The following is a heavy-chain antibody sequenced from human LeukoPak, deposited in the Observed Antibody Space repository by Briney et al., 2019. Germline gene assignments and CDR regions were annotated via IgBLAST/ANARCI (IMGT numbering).Heavy chain of an antibody. CDR1: GGSISGYY. CDR3: ARNSGWGYGMDV. Sequence: SETMSLTCTVSGGSISGYYWSWIRQPPGKGLEWIGYIYYSGSTNYNPSLKSRVTISVDTSKNQFSLKLSSVTAADTAVYYCARNSGWGYGMDVWGQGTTVTVSS. V-gene: IGHV4-59*01. J-gene: IGHJ6*02. CDR2: IYYSGST. D-gene: IGHD6-19*01.